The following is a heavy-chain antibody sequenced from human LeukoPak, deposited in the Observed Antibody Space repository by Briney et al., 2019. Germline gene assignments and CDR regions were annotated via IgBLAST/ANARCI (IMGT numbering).Heavy chain of an antibody. CDR2: IKQDGSEK. Sequence: GGSLRLSCAASGFTFSSYWMSWVRQAPGKGLEWVANIKQDGSEKYYVDSVKGRSTISRDNAKNSLYLQMNSLRAEDTAVYYCARDYGSSWYSYYYYYMDVWGKGTTVTVSS. J-gene: IGHJ6*03. CDR1: GFTFSSYW. V-gene: IGHV3-7*01. D-gene: IGHD6-13*01. CDR3: ARDYGSSWYSYYYYYMDV.